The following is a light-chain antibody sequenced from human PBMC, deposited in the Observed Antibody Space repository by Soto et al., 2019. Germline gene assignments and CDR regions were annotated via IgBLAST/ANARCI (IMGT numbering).Light chain of an antibody. CDR3: SSYAGRDSWR. CDR2: EVF. CDR1: STDVGEYNY. J-gene: IGLJ3*02. V-gene: IGLV2-8*01. Sequence: QSALTQPPSASGSPGQSVTISCTGTSTDVGEYNYVSWYQHHPGKAPKLLIYEVFRRPSGVPDRFSGSKSGNTASPTVSGLQAEDEADYYCSSYAGRDSWRFGGGTKLTVL.